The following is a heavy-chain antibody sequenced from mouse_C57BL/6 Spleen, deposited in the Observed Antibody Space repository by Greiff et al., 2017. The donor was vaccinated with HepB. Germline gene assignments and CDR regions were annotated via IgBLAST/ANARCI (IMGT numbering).Heavy chain of an antibody. Sequence: EVKLEESGPGLVKPSQSLSLTCSVTGYSITSCYYWNWIRQRPRNKLEWIGYISYDGSNNYNPSLKNRIPITRDTSKNQFLLKLNSLTTEDTATYYCVRRNYAIDYWGQGTSVTVSS. CDR1: GYSITSCYY. CDR2: ISYDGSN. CDR3: VRRNYAIDY. J-gene: IGHJ4*01. V-gene: IGHV3-6*01.